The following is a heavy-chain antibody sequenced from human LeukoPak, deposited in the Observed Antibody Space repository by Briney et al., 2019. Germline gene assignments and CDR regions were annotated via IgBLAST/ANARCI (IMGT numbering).Heavy chain of an antibody. D-gene: IGHD4-17*01. CDR3: ARDYGDSLWDH. V-gene: IGHV4-59*01. J-gene: IGHJ4*02. CDR1: GGSISSYY. Sequence: SETLSLTCTVSGGSISSYYWSWIRQPPGKGLEWIGYTYYSGSTNYNPSLKSRVTISVDTSKNQFSLKLSSVTAADTAVYYCARDYGDSLWDHWGQGTLVTVSS. CDR2: TYYSGST.